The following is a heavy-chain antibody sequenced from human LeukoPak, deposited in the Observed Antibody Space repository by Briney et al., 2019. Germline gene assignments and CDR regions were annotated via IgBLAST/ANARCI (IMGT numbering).Heavy chain of an antibody. CDR3: AKADLGSMDV. V-gene: IGHV3-9*01. CDR2: ISWNSGSI. CDR1: GFTFDDYA. J-gene: IGHJ6*03. Sequence: GGSLRLSCAASGFTFDDYAMHWVRQAPGKGLEWVSGISWNSGSIGYADSVKGRFTISRDNAKNSLYLQMNSLRAEDTALYYCAKADLGSMDVWGKGTTVTVSS. D-gene: IGHD7-27*01.